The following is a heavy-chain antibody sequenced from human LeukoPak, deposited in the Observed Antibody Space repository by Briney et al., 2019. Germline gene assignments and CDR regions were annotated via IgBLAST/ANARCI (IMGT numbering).Heavy chain of an antibody. V-gene: IGHV3-30*03. CDR3: ATHDYGDYGFDY. CDR2: ISYDGSNK. J-gene: IGHJ4*02. CDR1: GFTFSSYG. D-gene: IGHD4-17*01. Sequence: GGSLRLSCAASGFTFSSYGMHWVRQAPGKGLEWVAVISYDGSNKYYADSVKGRFTISRDNSNNTLYLHMNSLRAEDTAVYYCATHDYGDYGFDYWGQGTLVTVSS.